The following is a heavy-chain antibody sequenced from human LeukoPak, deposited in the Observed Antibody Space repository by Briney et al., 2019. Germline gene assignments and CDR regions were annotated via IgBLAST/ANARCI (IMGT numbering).Heavy chain of an antibody. V-gene: IGHV3-20*01. J-gene: IGHJ4*02. D-gene: IGHD5-12*01. CDR3: AREVSGYGYIDY. CDR2: INWNGGST. Sequence: GSLRLSCAASGFTLDDYGIRWVRQAPGKGLEWVSGINWNGGSTGYADSVKGRFTISRDNAKNSLYLQMNSLRAEDTALYHCAREVSGYGYIDYWGQGTLVTVSS. CDR1: GFTLDDYG.